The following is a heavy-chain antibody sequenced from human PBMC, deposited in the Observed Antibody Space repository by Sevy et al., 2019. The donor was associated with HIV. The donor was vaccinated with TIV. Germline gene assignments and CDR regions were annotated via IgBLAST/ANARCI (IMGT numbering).Heavy chain of an antibody. CDR2: ISWNSRNV. J-gene: IGHJ6*02. CDR1: GFPFNDHA. CDR3: AKDINRGCDGINCYRYYYYFYGLDV. Sequence: GGSLRLSCAASGFPFNDHALHWVRQVPGKGLEWVSGISWNSRNVGYADSVKGRFTISRDNANHFLYLEMNSLRPEDTALYYCAKDINRGCDGINCYRYYYYFYGLDVWGQGTTVTVSS. D-gene: IGHD2-21*01. V-gene: IGHV3-9*01.